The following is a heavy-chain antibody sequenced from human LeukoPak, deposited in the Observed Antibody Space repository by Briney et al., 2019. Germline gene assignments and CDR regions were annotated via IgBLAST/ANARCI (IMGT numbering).Heavy chain of an antibody. D-gene: IGHD6-13*01. V-gene: IGHV4-59*01. J-gene: IGHJ4*02. CDR3: ARAPPGSWAYYFDY. Sequence: SETLSLTCIVSGGSISSYYWSWIRLPPGKGLEWIGYVYYSGSTNYNPSLKSRVTMSVDTSKNQFSLRLNSVTAADTAVYYCARAPPGSWAYYFDYWGRGTLVTVSS. CDR1: GGSISSYY. CDR2: VYYSGST.